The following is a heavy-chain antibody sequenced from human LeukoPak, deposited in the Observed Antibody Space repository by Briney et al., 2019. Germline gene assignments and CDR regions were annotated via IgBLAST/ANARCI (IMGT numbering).Heavy chain of an antibody. J-gene: IGHJ4*02. D-gene: IGHD1-7*01. V-gene: IGHV4-59*02. CDR3: ATGSSYPPGELDY. CDR1: GGSVSNYY. CDR2: IYHSGTT. Sequence: SETLSLTCTVSGGSVSNYYWSWVRQPPGKGLEYIGYIYHSGTTNYNPSLKSRVTMSLDTSKNQFSLKLSPVTAADTALYYCATGSSYPPGELDYWGQGSLVTVSS.